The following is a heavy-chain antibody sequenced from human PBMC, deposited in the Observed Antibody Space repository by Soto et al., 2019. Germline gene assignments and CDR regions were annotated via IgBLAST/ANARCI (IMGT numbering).Heavy chain of an antibody. CDR2: LNPDTGNT. V-gene: IGHV1-3*01. D-gene: IGHD3-16*01. CDR1: GFTFSDNL. CDR3: ARDIQSVGPRGNDAFDV. Sequence: QVQLVQSGAELKKPGASVNISCTASGFTFSDNLINWVRQVPGQVLEWMGWLNPDTGNTRYSETFQGRVTISRHPSARIAYLELSGLENEDTALYFCARDIQSVGPRGNDAFDVWGQGTMITVSS. J-gene: IGHJ3*01.